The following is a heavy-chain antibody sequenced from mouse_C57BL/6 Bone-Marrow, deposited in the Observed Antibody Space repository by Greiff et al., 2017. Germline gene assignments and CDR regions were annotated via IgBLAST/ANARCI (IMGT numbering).Heavy chain of an antibody. CDR2: ISSGSSTI. Sequence: EVHLVESGGGLVKPGGSLKLSCAASGFTFSDYGMHWVRQAPEKGLEWVAYISSGSSTIYYADTVKGRFTISRANAKNTLFLQMTSLRSEDTAMYYCARGTTVVYFDYWGQGTTLTVSS. J-gene: IGHJ2*01. CDR1: GFTFSDYG. V-gene: IGHV5-17*01. CDR3: ARGTTVVYFDY. D-gene: IGHD1-1*01.